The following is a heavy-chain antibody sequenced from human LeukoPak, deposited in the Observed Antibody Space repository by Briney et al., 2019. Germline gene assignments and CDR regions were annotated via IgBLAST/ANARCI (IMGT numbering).Heavy chain of an antibody. CDR1: GFSFSTSA. CDR3: ARDPWVGEYGAFDI. V-gene: IGHV3-7*01. CDR2: IKQDGSEK. D-gene: IGHD3-10*01. J-gene: IGHJ3*02. Sequence: GGSLRLPCAASGFSFSTSAMTWVRQAPGKGLEWVANIKQDGSEKNYLDSVKGRFTISRDNAKNSLYLQMSSLRAEDTALYYCARDPWVGEYGAFDIWGQGTMVTVSS.